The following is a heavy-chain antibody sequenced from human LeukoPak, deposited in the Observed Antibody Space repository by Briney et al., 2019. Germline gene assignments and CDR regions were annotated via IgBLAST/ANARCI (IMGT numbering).Heavy chain of an antibody. J-gene: IGHJ4*02. CDR2: ISSSGSGGNT. CDR1: GVTLSNYA. D-gene: IGHD2-15*01. V-gene: IGHV3-23*01. CDR3: ARPVTATDRFYFFDS. Sequence: KTGVSLRLSCVASGVTLSNYAMSWARQAPGKGLEWVSGISSSGSGGNTYYADSVKGRFTISRDNSENTLYLQMNSLRAEDTAVYYCARPVTATDRFYFFDSWGQGTLVTVSS.